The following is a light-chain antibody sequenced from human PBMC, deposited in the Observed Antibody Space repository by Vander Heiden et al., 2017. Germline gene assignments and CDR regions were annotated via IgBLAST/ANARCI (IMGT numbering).Light chain of an antibody. CDR1: TIGTKS. V-gene: IGLV3-9*01. Sequence: SFDLTQPLSASVAPVQTSRSACGGYTIGTKSVHWYHQRPGQAPVLVIYRDTNRPSGIPERFSGSNSGNTATLTISGSQAGDEGDYFCQVWDRNAVVFGGGTKLTVL. J-gene: IGLJ3*02. CDR3: QVWDRNAVV. CDR2: RDT.